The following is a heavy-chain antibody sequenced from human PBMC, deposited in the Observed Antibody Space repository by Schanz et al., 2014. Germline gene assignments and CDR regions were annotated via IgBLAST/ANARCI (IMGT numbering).Heavy chain of an antibody. V-gene: IGHV3-23*01. Sequence: EVQLLESGGGFVQPGGSLRLSCVASGVTFTTYAMTWVRQAPGKGLEWVSNISPTGSSTYYADSVKGRFTISRDNSKNTLYLEMNRLRVDDTAVYYCSKDKQGSRSDDSWGQGTLVTVSS. CDR3: SKDKQGSRSDDS. D-gene: IGHD2-15*01. J-gene: IGHJ5*01. CDR1: GVTFTTYA. CDR2: ISPTGSST.